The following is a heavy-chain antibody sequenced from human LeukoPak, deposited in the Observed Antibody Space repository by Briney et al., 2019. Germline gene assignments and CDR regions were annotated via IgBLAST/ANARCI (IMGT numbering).Heavy chain of an antibody. CDR3: ARDRSYDYGDYGAFDI. CDR2: ISSSSSYI. J-gene: IGHJ3*02. D-gene: IGHD4-17*01. Sequence: PGGSLRLSCAASGFTFSSYSMNWVRQAPGKGLEWVSSISSSSSYIYYADSVKGRFTISRDNAKNSLYLQMNSLRAEDTAVYYCARDRSYDYGDYGAFDIWGQGTMVAVSS. V-gene: IGHV3-21*01. CDR1: GFTFSSYS.